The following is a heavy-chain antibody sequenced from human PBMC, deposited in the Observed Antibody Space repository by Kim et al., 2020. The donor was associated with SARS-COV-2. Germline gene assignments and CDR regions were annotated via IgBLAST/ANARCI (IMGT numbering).Heavy chain of an antibody. CDR3: ARDGAKDYGDYGGTLDY. Sequence: LKSRVTISVDTSKNQFSLKRSSVTAADTAVYYCARDGAKDYGDYGGTLDYWGQGTLVTVSS. J-gene: IGHJ4*02. V-gene: IGHV4-31*02. D-gene: IGHD4-17*01.